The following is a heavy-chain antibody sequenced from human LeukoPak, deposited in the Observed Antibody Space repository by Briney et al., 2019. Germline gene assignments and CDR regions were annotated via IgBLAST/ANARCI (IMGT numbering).Heavy chain of an antibody. CDR2: INPNSGGT. V-gene: IGHV1-2*02. CDR3: ARNHDYGDNSIDY. J-gene: IGHJ4*02. D-gene: IGHD4-23*01. Sequence: ASVKVSCKASGYTFTGYYMHWVRQAPGQGLEWMGWINPNSGGTYYAQDLHGRVTMTRDTSISTAYMELSRLRSDDTAMYYCARNHDYGDNSIDYWGQGTLVTVSS. CDR1: GYTFTGYY.